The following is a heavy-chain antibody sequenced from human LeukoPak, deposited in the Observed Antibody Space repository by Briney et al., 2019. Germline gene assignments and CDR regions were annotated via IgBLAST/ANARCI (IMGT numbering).Heavy chain of an antibody. CDR3: ARARALQFLDY. CDR1: EFTFSSYA. Sequence: GRSLRLSCAASEFTFSSYAMHWVRQAPGKGLEWVAVISYDGSNKYYADSVKGRFTISRDNSKNTLYLQMNSLRAEDTAVYYCARARALQFLDYWGQGTLVTVSS. J-gene: IGHJ4*02. CDR2: ISYDGSNK. D-gene: IGHD5-24*01. V-gene: IGHV3-30-3*01.